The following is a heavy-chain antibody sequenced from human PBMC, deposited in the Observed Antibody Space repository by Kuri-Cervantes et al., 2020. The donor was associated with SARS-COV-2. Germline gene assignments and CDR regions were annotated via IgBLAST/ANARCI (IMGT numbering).Heavy chain of an antibody. CDR2: ISYDGSNK. D-gene: IGHD1-26*01. CDR1: GFTFSSYG. J-gene: IGHJ4*02. CDR3: AKEAIVGAYYFDY. Sequence: GESLKISCAASGFTFSSYGMHWVRQAPGKGLEWVAVISYDGSNKYYADSVKGRFTISRDNSKNTLYLQINSLRAEDTAVYYCAKEAIVGAYYFDYWGQGTLVTVSS. V-gene: IGHV3-30*18.